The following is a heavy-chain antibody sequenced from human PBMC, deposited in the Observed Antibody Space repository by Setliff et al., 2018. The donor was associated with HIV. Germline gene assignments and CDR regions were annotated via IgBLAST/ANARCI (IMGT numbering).Heavy chain of an antibody. CDR3: AGNYEWALGT. CDR2: IQTSEGT. D-gene: IGHD3-3*01. CDR1: GGSTSSYY. J-gene: IGHJ5*02. V-gene: IGHV4-4*07. Sequence: SETLSLTCTVSGGSTSSYYWSWIRQPPGKGLEWIGRIQTSEGTKYNPSLNSRVTVSIDTPKNQFSLDLTSVTAADTAVYYCAGNYEWALGTWGQGLLVTVSS.